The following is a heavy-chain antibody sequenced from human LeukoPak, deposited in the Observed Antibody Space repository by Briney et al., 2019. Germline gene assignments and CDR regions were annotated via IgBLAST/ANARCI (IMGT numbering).Heavy chain of an antibody. Sequence: GGSLRLSCAASGFTFSSYAMYWVRQAPGKGLEWVSGIFGSGGSTHHADSVKGRFTISRDNSKNTVYLQMNSLRAEDTAVYYCAKTTTRYSSGRFPGWPVDYWGQGTLVTVSS. CDR1: GFTFSSYA. J-gene: IGHJ4*02. CDR3: AKTTTRYSSGRFPGWPVDY. D-gene: IGHD6-19*01. V-gene: IGHV3-23*01. CDR2: IFGSGGST.